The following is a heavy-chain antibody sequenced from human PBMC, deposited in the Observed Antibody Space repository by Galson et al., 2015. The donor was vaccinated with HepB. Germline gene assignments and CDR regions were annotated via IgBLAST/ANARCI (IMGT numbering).Heavy chain of an antibody. J-gene: IGHJ1*01. CDR3: ATGVSWELPQKYFQH. V-gene: IGHV1-24*01. CDR2: FDPEDGET. Sequence: SVKVSCKVSGYTLTELSMHWVRQAPGKGLEWMGGFDPEDGETIYAQKFQGRVTVTEDTSTDTAYMELSSLRSEDTAVYYCATGVSWELPQKYFQHWGRGTLVTVSS. D-gene: IGHD1-26*01. CDR1: GYTLTELS.